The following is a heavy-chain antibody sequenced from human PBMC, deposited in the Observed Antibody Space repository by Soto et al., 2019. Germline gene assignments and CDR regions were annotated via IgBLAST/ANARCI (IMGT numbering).Heavy chain of an antibody. D-gene: IGHD3-22*01. V-gene: IGHV1-2*04. J-gene: IGHJ4*02. CDR2: INPNSGGT. CDR1: GYTFTSYD. Sequence: ASVKVSCKASGYTFTSYDINWVRQATGQGLEWMGWINPNSGGTNYAQKFQGWVTMTRDTSISTAYMELSRLRSDDTAVYYCAREDYYDSSGYYSGFDYWGQGTLVTVSS. CDR3: AREDYYDSSGYYSGFDY.